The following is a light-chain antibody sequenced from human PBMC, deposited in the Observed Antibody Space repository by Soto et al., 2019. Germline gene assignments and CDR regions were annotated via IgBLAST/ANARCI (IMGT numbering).Light chain of an antibody. V-gene: IGLV2-14*03. J-gene: IGLJ1*01. Sequence: QSALTQPAAVSGSPGQSSTIYCTGTISDVGAYNFVSWHQQHPGKAPKLMIYNVYDRPSGIFYRFSGSKSGNTASLTISGLQGEDEADYYCSAYTVSRTYVFGTGTKVTVL. CDR1: ISDVGAYNF. CDR3: SAYTVSRTYV. CDR2: NVY.